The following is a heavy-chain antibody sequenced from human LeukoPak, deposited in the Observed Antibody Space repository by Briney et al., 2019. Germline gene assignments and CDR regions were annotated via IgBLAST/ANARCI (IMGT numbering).Heavy chain of an antibody. CDR1: GFTFSSYG. CDR2: IRYDGSNK. J-gene: IGHJ4*02. V-gene: IGHV3-30*02. CDR3: AKAAPDCSSTSCPTKY. Sequence: GGSLRLSCAASGFTFSSYGMHWVRQAPGKGLEWVAFIRYDGSNKYYADSVKGRFTISRDNSKNTLYLQMNSLRAEDTAVYYCAKAAPDCSSTSCPTKYWGQGTLVTVSS. D-gene: IGHD2-2*01.